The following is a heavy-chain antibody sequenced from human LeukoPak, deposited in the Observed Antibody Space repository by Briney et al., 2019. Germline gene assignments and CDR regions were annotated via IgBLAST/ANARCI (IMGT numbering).Heavy chain of an antibody. V-gene: IGHV4-34*01. J-gene: IGHJ4*02. D-gene: IGHD2-15*01. CDR3: ARARIRRSGGSCFDY. CDR1: GGSFSGYY. CDR2: INHSGST. Sequence: SETLSLTCAVYGGSFSGYYWSWIRQPPGKGLEWIGEINHSGSTNYNPSLKSRVTISVDTSKNQFSLKLSSVTAADTAVYYCARARIRRSGGSCFDYWGRGTLVTVSS.